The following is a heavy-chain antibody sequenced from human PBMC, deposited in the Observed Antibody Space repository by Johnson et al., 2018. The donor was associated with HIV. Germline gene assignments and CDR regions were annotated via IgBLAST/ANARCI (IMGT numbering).Heavy chain of an antibody. V-gene: IGHV3-66*02. Sequence: VQLVESGGDLVKPGGSLRLSCAASGFTFRDYYMSWIRQAPGKGLEWVSVIYDGGSTYYADSVKGRFTISRDNAKNTLSLQMGSLRAEDMGVYYCARLRSPDAFDIWGQGTMVTVSS. J-gene: IGHJ3*02. CDR2: IYDGGST. CDR1: GFTFRDYY. D-gene: IGHD2-15*01. CDR3: ARLRSPDAFDI.